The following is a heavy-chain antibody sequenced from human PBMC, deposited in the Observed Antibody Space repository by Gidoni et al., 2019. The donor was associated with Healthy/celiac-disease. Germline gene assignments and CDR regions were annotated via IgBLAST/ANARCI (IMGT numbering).Heavy chain of an antibody. D-gene: IGHD4-17*01. CDR2: ISSSSSYT. Sequence: QVQLVESGGGLVKPGGSLRLSCAASGFTFSDYYMSWIRQAPGKGLEWVSYISSSSSYTNYADSVKGRFTISRDNAKNSLYLQMNSLRAEDTAVYYCARAYGDYVTPPLNSPFDPWGQGTLVTVSS. CDR1: GFTFSDYY. V-gene: IGHV3-11*06. CDR3: ARAYGDYVTPPLNSPFDP. J-gene: IGHJ5*02.